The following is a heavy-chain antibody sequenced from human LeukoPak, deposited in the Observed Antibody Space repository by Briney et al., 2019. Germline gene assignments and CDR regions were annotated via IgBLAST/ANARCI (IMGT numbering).Heavy chain of an antibody. Sequence: PSETLSLTCTVSGGSISSGDYYWSWIRQPPGKGLEWIGYIYYSGSTYYNPSLKSRVTISVDTSKNQFSLKLSSVTAADTAVYYCATCPEVDYYYYYGMDVWGQGTTVTVSS. J-gene: IGHJ6*02. V-gene: IGHV4-30-4*01. CDR2: IYYSGST. CDR1: GGSISSGDYY. D-gene: IGHD3-9*01. CDR3: ATCPEVDYYYYYGMDV.